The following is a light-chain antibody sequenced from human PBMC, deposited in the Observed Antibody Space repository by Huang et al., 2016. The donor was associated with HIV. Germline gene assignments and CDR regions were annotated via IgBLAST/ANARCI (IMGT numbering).Light chain of an antibody. J-gene: IGKJ3*01. V-gene: IGKV3-11*01. CDR3: QQRSTLFT. CDR2: DTS. CDR1: QSVIRS. Sequence: EIVLTQSPATLSLSPGERATPSCRASQSVIRSLAWYQQKPGQAPRLLIYDTSNRATGIPARFSGSGSGTAFTLTISSLEPEDFAVYYCQQRSTLFTFGPGTKVDFK.